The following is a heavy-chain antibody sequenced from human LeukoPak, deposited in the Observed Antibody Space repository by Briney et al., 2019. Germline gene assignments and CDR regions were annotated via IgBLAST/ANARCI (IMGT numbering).Heavy chain of an antibody. D-gene: IGHD5-24*01. CDR3: ARDRRWLQSDY. J-gene: IGHJ4*02. CDR1: GFTFSSYE. V-gene: IGHV3-48*03. Sequence: GGSLRLSCAASGFTFSSYEMNWVRQAPGEGLEWVSYISSSGSTIYYADSVKGRFTISRDNAKNSLYLQMNSLRAEDTAVYYCARDRRWLQSDYWGQGTLVTVSS. CDR2: ISSSGSTI.